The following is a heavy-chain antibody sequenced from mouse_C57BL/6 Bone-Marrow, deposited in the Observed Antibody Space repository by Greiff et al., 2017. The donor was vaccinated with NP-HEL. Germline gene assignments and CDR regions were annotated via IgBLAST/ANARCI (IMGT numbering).Heavy chain of an antibody. CDR1: GYTFTSYG. V-gene: IGHV1-81*01. Sequence: QVQLQQSGAELARPGASVKLSCKASGYTFTSYGISWVKQRTGQGLEWIGEIYPRSGNTYYNEKFKGKATLTADKSSSTAYMELSSLTSEDSAVYFCVITRRRFAYWGQGTLVTVSA. CDR2: IYPRSGNT. J-gene: IGHJ3*01. CDR3: VITRRRFAY. D-gene: IGHD1-1*01.